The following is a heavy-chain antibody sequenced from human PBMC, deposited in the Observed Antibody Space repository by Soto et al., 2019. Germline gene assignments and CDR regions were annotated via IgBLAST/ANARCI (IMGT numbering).Heavy chain of an antibody. V-gene: IGHV1-69*01. CDR1: GDTFSSYA. D-gene: IGHD3-22*01. Sequence: QVQLVQSGAEVKKPGSSVKVSCKASGDTFSSYAINWVXXAPGQGLEWMGGIIPMFGTANYAQKFKGRVTITAGESTSTVYMELXSLRSEDTAVYYCARVGPAHYYDSSGYYSPLDYWGQGTLVTVSS. CDR3: ARVGPAHYYDSSGYYSPLDY. J-gene: IGHJ4*02. CDR2: IIPMFGTA.